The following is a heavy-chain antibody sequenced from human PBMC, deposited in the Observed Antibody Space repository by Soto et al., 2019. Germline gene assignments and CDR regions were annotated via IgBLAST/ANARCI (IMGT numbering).Heavy chain of an antibody. V-gene: IGHV1-24*01. CDR1: GYTLTELS. CDR3: ATGRPQLGYCSGGSCYFDLGYYFDY. D-gene: IGHD2-15*01. Sequence: ASVKVSCKVSGYTLTELSMHWVRQAPGKGLEWMGGFDPEDGETIYAQKFQGRVTMTEDTSTDTAYMELSSLRSEDTAVYHCATGRPQLGYCSGGSCYFDLGYYFDYWGQGTLVTVSS. J-gene: IGHJ4*02. CDR2: FDPEDGET.